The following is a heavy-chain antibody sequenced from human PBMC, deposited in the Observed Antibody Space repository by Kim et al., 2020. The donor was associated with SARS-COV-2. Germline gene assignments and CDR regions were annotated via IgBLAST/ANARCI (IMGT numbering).Heavy chain of an antibody. Sequence: SETLSLTCTVSGGSISSSSYYWGWIRQPPGKGLEWIGSIYYSGSTYYNPSLKSRVTISVDTSKNQFSLKLSSVTAADTAVYYCARLSLEGTMVRGETSGDDYWGQGTLVTVSS. V-gene: IGHV4-39*01. CDR3: ARLSLEGTMVRGETSGDDY. CDR2: IYYSGST. J-gene: IGHJ4*02. CDR1: GGSISSSSYY. D-gene: IGHD3-10*01.